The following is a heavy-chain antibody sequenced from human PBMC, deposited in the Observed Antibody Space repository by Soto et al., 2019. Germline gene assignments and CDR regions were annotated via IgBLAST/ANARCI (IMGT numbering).Heavy chain of an antibody. CDR3: ARDTGMITFGGVIVI. Sequence: SVKVSCKASGGTFSSYAISWVRQAPGQGLGWMGGIIPIFGTANYAQKFQGRVTITADESTSTAYMELSSLRSEDTAVYYCARDTGMITFGGVIVIWGQGTLVTVSS. J-gene: IGHJ4*02. CDR1: GGTFSSYA. V-gene: IGHV1-69*13. CDR2: IIPIFGTA. D-gene: IGHD3-16*02.